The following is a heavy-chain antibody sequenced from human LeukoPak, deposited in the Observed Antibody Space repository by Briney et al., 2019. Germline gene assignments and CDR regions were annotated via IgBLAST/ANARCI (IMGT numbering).Heavy chain of an antibody. D-gene: IGHD3-10*01. V-gene: IGHV3-53*01. CDR2: IHSNGGT. CDR3: ARGFHFYASGSYSGAFDY. CDR1: GFTFSIYS. Sequence: GGSLRLSCAASGFTFSIYSMNWVRQAPGKGLQWVSVIHSNGGTDYAGSVRGRFTISRDNSKNTLHLQMDNLRAEDTAVYYCARGFHFYASGSYSGAFDYWGQGTLVTVSS. J-gene: IGHJ4*02.